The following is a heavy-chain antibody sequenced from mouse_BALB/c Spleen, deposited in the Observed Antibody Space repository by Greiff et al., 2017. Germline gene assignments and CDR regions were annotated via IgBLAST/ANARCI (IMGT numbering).Heavy chain of an antibody. V-gene: IGHV1S81*02. CDR3: TRRHYGPFAY. CDR1: GYTFTSYY. CDR2: INPSNGGT. D-gene: IGHD1-2*01. J-gene: IGHJ3*01. Sequence: QVHVKQSGAELVKPGASVKLSCKASGYTFTSYYMYWVKQRPGQGLEWIGEINPSNGGTNFNEKFKSKATLTVDKSSSTAYMQLSSLTSEDSAVYYCTRRHYGPFAYWGQGTLVTVSA.